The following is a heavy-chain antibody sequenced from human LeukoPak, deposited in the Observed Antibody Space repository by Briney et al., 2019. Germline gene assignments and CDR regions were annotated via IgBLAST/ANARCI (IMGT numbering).Heavy chain of an antibody. Sequence: SETLPLTCTVSGGSINSSNYFWGWIRQPPGKGLEWIGSIYYSGSPYYNPSLKSRVIISVETSKTQFSLKLSSVTAADTAVYYCARQWYNWNSNNYFDYWGQGTLVTVSS. D-gene: IGHD1-7*01. CDR2: IYYSGSP. V-gene: IGHV4-39*01. CDR1: GGSINSSNYF. CDR3: ARQWYNWNSNNYFDY. J-gene: IGHJ4*02.